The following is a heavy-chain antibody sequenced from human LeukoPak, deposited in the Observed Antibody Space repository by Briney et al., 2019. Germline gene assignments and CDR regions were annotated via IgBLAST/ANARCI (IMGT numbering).Heavy chain of an antibody. J-gene: IGHJ6*03. V-gene: IGHV3-48*04. CDR2: ICSSSSTI. D-gene: IGHD3-3*01. Sequence: GGSLRLSCVDSGFTLFSYSMNWVRQALGKGLEWVSYICSSSSTIHYADSVTGRFTISRDNAKNSLYLQMNSLRAEETAVYYCARASFNYDFWSGYLYYYYMDVWGKGTTVTVSS. CDR3: ARASFNYDFWSGYLYYYYMDV. CDR1: GFTLFSYS.